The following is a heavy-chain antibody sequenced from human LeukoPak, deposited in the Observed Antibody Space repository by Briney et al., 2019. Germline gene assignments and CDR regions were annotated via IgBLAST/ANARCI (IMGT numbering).Heavy chain of an antibody. CDR1: GFTFSGAG. Sequence: PGGSLRLSCAASGFTFSGAGMHWVRQAPGKGLMWVSRINDDGSSTRHADSVKGRFTISRDNAKNTLYLQMNSLRAEDTAVYYCARVSGPGMNEYYHLWGQGTLVTVSS. J-gene: IGHJ4*02. V-gene: IGHV3-74*01. CDR3: ARVSGPGMNEYYHL. CDR2: INDDGSST. D-gene: IGHD2-2*01.